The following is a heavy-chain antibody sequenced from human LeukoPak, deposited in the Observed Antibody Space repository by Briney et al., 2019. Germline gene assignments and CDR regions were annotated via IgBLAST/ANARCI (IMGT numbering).Heavy chain of an antibody. V-gene: IGHV3-21*03. D-gene: IGHD2-21*02. CDR1: GFTFSSYS. J-gene: IGHJ4*02. CDR2: ISSSSSYI. Sequence: PGGSLRLSCAASGFTFSSYSMNWVRQAPGKGLEWVSSISSSSSYIYYADSVKGRFTISRDNAKNSLYLQMNSLRAEDTAVYYCAKVYCGGDCYSGPFDYWGQGTLVTVSS. CDR3: AKVYCGGDCYSGPFDY.